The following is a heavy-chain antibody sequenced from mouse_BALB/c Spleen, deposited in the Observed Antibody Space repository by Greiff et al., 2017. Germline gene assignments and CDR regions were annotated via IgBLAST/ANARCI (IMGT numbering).Heavy chain of an antibody. CDR3: ARALHYYAMDY. V-gene: IGHV1-7*01. CDR1: GYTFTSYW. CDR2: INPSTGYT. J-gene: IGHJ4*01. Sequence: ESGAELAKPGASVKMSCKASGYTFTSYWMHWVKQRPGQGLEWIGYINPSTGYTEYNQKFKDKATLTADKSSSTAYMQLSSLTSEDSAVYYCARALHYYAMDYWGQGTSVTVSS.